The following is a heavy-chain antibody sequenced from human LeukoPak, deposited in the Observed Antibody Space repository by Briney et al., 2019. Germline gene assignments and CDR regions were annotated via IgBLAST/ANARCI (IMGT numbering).Heavy chain of an antibody. CDR1: GFTVSSNY. CDR2: IYSGGST. D-gene: IGHD1-26*01. CDR3: ARAGDSGPIDY. V-gene: IGHV3-53*01. Sequence: GGSLRLSCAASGFTVSSNYMSWVRQAPGKGLQWVSIIYSGGSTYYADSVKGRFTISRDNAKNSLYLQMNSLRAEDTAVYYCARAGDSGPIDYWGQGTLVTVSS. J-gene: IGHJ4*02.